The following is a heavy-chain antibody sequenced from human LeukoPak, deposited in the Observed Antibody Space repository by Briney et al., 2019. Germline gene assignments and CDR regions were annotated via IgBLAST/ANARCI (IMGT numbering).Heavy chain of an antibody. V-gene: IGHV1-69*06. CDR1: GGTFSSYA. Sequence: GASVKVSCKASGGTFSSYAISWVRQAPGQGLEWMGRIIPIFGTANYAQKFQGRVTITADKSTSTAYMELSSLRSEDTAVYYCARGAMVRGVMQNWFDPWGQGTLVTVSS. CDR2: IIPIFGTA. D-gene: IGHD3-10*01. CDR3: ARGAMVRGVMQNWFDP. J-gene: IGHJ5*02.